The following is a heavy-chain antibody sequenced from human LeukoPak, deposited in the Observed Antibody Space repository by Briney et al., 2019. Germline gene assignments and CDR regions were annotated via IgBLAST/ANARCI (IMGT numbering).Heavy chain of an antibody. CDR2: IYYSGST. Sequence: SETLSLTCSVSGDSITGYYWGWIRQPPGKGLEWIGSIYYSGSTYYNPSLKSRVTISVDTSKNQFSLKLSSVTAADTAVYYCARASASMVRGVIKIDAFDIWGQGTMVTVSS. CDR1: GDSITGYY. V-gene: IGHV4-39*07. D-gene: IGHD3-10*01. J-gene: IGHJ3*02. CDR3: ARASASMVRGVIKIDAFDI.